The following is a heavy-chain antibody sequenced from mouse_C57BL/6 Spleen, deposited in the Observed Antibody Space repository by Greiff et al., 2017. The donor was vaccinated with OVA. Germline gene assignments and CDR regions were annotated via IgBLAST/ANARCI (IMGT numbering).Heavy chain of an antibody. Sequence: EVTLVESGGGLVKPGGSLKLSCAASGFTFSSYAMSWVRQTPEKRLEWVATISDGGSYTYYPDTVKGRFTISRDNAKNNLYLQMSHLKSEDTAMYYCAREGELVPYFDYWGQGTTLTVSS. CDR1: GFTFSSYA. D-gene: IGHD4-1*01. CDR3: AREGELVPYFDY. V-gene: IGHV5-4*01. CDR2: ISDGGSYT. J-gene: IGHJ2*01.